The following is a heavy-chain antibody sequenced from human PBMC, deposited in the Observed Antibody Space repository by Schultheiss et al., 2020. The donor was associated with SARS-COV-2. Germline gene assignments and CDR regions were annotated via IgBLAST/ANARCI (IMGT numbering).Heavy chain of an antibody. J-gene: IGHJ4*02. D-gene: IGHD5-12*01. CDR2: ISYDGSNK. CDR3: ASDMGGYDYPLGY. Sequence: GGSLRLSCAASGFTFSSYAIHWVRQAPGKGLEWVAVISYDGSNKYYADSVKGRFTISRDNAKNSLYLQMNSLRAEDTAVYYCASDMGGYDYPLGYCGQGTLVTVSS. V-gene: IGHV3-30*04. CDR1: GFTFSSYA.